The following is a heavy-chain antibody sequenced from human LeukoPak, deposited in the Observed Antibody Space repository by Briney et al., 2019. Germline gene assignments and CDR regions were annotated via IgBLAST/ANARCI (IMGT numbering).Heavy chain of an antibody. CDR3: ATYRQVLLPFES. V-gene: IGHV3-23*01. CDR2: IFPSGGEI. D-gene: IGHD2-8*02. Sequence: GGSPRLSCAASGFTFSTFAMIWVRQPPGKWLEWVSSIFPSGGEIHYADSVRGRFTISRDNSKSTLSLQMNSLRAEDTAIYYCATYRQVLLPFESWGQGTLVTVSS. J-gene: IGHJ4*02. CDR1: GFTFSTFA.